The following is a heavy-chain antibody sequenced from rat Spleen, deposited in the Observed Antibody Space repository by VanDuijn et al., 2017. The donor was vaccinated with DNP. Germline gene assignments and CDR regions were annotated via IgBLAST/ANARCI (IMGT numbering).Heavy chain of an antibody. CDR3: ARGNDGYYPDWYFDF. CDR2: ISYSGST. D-gene: IGHD1-12*03. J-gene: IGHJ2*01. CDR1: GYSITSNY. Sequence: EVQLQESGPGLVKPSQSLSLTCSVTGYSITSNYWGWIRKFPGNKMEWIGYISYSGSTSYNPSLKSRISITRDTSKNQSILQLNSVTTEDTATYYCARGNDGYYPDWYFDFWGQGVMVTVSS. V-gene: IGHV3-1*01.